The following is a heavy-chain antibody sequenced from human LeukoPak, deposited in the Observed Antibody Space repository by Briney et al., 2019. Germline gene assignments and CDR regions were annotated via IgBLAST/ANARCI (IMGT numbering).Heavy chain of an antibody. CDR3: APIFGDYSDFDS. J-gene: IGHJ4*02. CDR2: ITHHGRT. CDR1: GGSFSNYF. D-gene: IGHD4-17*01. Sequence: SETLSLTCAVYGGSFSNYFLSWVRQPPGKGLEWIGEITHHGRTNYNPSLKSRVTISVDTSKNQFSLKLSSVAAADTAVYYCAPIFGDYSDFDSRGQGTLVTVSS. V-gene: IGHV4-34*01.